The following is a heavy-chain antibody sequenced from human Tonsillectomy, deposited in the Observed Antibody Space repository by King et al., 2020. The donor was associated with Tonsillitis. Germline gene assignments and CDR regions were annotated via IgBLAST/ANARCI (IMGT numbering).Heavy chain of an antibody. D-gene: IGHD3-22*01. CDR2: IYASGST. J-gene: IGHJ3*02. V-gene: IGHV4-61*02. CDR3: ARGLYYDRSGYYNEGGYDI. CDR1: GGSISSGFYY. Sequence: QLQESGPGLVKPSQTLSLSCTVSGGSISSGFYYWSWIRQPAGRGLEWIGRIYASGSTNYNSSLNSRVTISVDTSKNQFSLKLSSVTAADTAVYFCARGLYYDRSGYYNEGGYDIWGQGTMVTVSS.